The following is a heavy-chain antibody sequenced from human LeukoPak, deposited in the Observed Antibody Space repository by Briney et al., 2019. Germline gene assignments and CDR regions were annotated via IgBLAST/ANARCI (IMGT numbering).Heavy chain of an antibody. CDR2: TIPIFGTA. J-gene: IGHJ4*02. Sequence: SVKVSCKASGGTFTSYAISWVRHTPGQGLECMGGTIPIFGTANYAQKFQGRVTITADESTSTAYMELSSLRSEDTAVYYCAREAGRFWNPTFDYWGRGTLVTVSS. CDR3: AREAGRFWNPTFDY. CDR1: GGTFTSYA. V-gene: IGHV1-69*01. D-gene: IGHD3-3*01.